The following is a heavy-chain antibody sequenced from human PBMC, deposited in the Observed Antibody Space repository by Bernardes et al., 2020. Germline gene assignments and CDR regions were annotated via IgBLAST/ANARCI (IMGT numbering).Heavy chain of an antibody. V-gene: IGHV4-59*11. CDR2: VFYNGNA. J-gene: IGHJ3*01. CDR3: ARDQVDSSDFSVHDAFDV. D-gene: IGHD3-22*01. CDR1: GGSMNNHY. Sequence: SETLSLTCTVSGGSMNNHYWSWVRQPPGKGLECIGYVFYNGNAKYNPSFQTRAAISLDKSKNQLSLNLYSVTAADTAVYHCARDQVDSSDFSVHDAFDVWGPGKMVTVSS.